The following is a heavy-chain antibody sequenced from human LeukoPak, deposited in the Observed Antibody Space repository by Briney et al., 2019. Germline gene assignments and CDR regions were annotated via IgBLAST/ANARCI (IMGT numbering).Heavy chain of an antibody. J-gene: IGHJ4*02. CDR1: GFIFSSYD. V-gene: IGHV3-30*02. CDR2: VRYDGSNK. D-gene: IGHD3-10*01. Sequence: PGGSLRLSCAASGFIFSSYDMDWVRQAPGKGLEWVAYVRYDGSNKYYADSVKGRFTISRDDSRNTLYLQMNSLRVEDTAVYYCAKDRGTARSTHFDYWGQGTLVTVSS. CDR3: AKDRGTARSTHFDY.